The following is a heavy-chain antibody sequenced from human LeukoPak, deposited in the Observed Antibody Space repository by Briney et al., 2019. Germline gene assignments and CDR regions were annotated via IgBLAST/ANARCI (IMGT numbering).Heavy chain of an antibody. V-gene: IGHV1-58*01. CDR2: IVVASGHT. Sequence: SVKVSCKASGFIFATSAVQWVRQARGQRLGWIGWIVVASGHTNYAQRFHERVSIIRDMSTSSAYMDLNSLRAEDTAVYYCARVEVDGDYGLWGYYYGMDVWGQGTTVTVSS. J-gene: IGHJ6*02. CDR1: GFIFATSA. D-gene: IGHD4-17*01. CDR3: ARVEVDGDYGLWGYYYGMDV.